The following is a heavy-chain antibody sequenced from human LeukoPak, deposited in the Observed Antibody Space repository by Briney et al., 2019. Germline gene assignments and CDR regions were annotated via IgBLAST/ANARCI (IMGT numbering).Heavy chain of an antibody. CDR2: INPNSGAT. J-gene: IGHJ6*03. Sequence: GASVKVSCKASGYTFTGQYIHWVRQAPGQGLEWMGRINPNSGATNYAQKFQGRVTMTRDTSISTAYMDLSRLRSDDTAVYYCARWMDSRPNYDYVWGSYRSHYYYYYMDVWGKGTTVTVSS. V-gene: IGHV1-2*06. CDR1: GYTFTGQY. CDR3: ARWMDSRPNYDYVWGSYRSHYYYYYMDV. D-gene: IGHD3-16*02.